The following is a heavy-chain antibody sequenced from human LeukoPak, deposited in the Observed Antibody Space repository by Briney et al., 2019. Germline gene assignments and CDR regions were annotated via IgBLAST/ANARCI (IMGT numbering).Heavy chain of an antibody. V-gene: IGHV3-23*01. Sequence: GGSLRLSCAASGFTFSSYAMSWARQAPGKGLEWVSDIRGSGGSTFYAVSVKGRFTISRDNSKNNLYLQMNSLRAEDTAVYYCAKAHIDGDGYYYFDYWGQGTLVSVSS. CDR1: GFTFSSYA. CDR3: AKAHIDGDGYYYFDY. D-gene: IGHD3-22*01. CDR2: IRGSGGST. J-gene: IGHJ4*02.